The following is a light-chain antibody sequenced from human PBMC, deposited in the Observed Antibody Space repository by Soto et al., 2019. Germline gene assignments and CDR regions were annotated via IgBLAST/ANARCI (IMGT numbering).Light chain of an antibody. CDR1: SSDVGGYNF. V-gene: IGLV2-14*03. CDR2: DVT. J-gene: IGLJ3*02. CDR3: CSHTTLGTLWV. Sequence: QSALTQPASVSGSPGQSITISCTGTSSDVGGYNFVSWYQQYPGKAPKLMIYDVTSRPSGVSSRFSGSKSGNTASLTIAGLADEDDADYCCCSHTTLGTLWVLGGGTKLTVL.